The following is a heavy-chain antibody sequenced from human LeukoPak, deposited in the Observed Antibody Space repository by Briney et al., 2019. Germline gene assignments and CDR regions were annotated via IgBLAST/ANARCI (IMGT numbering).Heavy chain of an antibody. CDR3: AKGGIGKMVSWDEKELVT. V-gene: IGHV3-30*02. Sequence: GGSLRLSCAASGLTFSNYNMNWVRQAPGKGLEWVAFIRYDGSNKYYADSVKGRFTISRDNSKNTLYLQMNSLRAEDTAVYYCAKGGIGKMVSWDEKELVTWGQGTMVTVSS. J-gene: IGHJ3*01. D-gene: IGHD2-8*01. CDR1: GLTFSNYN. CDR2: IRYDGSNK.